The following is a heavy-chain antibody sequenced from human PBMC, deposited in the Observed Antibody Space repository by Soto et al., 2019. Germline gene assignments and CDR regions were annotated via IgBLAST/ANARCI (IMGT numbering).Heavy chain of an antibody. CDR1: GGSISSYY. CDR2: IYYSGST. Sequence: SETLSLTCTVSGGSISSYYWSCIRQPPGKGLEWIGYIYYSGSTNYNPSLKSRVTISVDTTKNQFSLKLSSVTAADTAVYYCARVLYSGYDPYYFDYWGQGNLVTVS. V-gene: IGHV4-59*01. J-gene: IGHJ4*02. D-gene: IGHD5-12*01. CDR3: ARVLYSGYDPYYFDY.